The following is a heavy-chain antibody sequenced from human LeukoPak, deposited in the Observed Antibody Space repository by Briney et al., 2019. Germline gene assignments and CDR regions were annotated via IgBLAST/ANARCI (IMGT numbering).Heavy chain of an antibody. J-gene: IGHJ5*02. CDR3: ARGACSSTSCPFWFDP. V-gene: IGHV3-21*01. D-gene: IGHD2-2*01. CDR1: GFTFSSYS. CDR2: ISSSSSYI. Sequence: PGRSLRLSCAASGFTFSSYSMNWVRQAPGKGLEWVSSISSSSSYIYYADSVKGRFTISRDNAKNSLYLQMNSLRAEDTAVYYCARGACSSTSCPFWFDPWGQGTLLTVSS.